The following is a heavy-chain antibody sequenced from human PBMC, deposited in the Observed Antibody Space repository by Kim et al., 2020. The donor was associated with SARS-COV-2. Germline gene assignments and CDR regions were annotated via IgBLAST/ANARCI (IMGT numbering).Heavy chain of an antibody. Sequence: GGSLRLSCAASGFTFSNAWMSWVRQAPGKGLEWVGRIKSKTDGGTTDYAAPVKGRFTISRDDSKNTLYLQMNSLKTEDTAVYYCTTVFFLGRFLEWLTPARIRTNWFDPWGQGTLVTVSS. CDR3: TTVFFLGRFLEWLTPARIRTNWFDP. J-gene: IGHJ5*02. CDR2: IKSKTDGGTT. CDR1: GFTFSNAW. V-gene: IGHV3-15*01. D-gene: IGHD3-3*01.